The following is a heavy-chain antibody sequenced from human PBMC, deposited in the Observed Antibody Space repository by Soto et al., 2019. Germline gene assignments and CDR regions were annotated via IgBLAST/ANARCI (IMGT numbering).Heavy chain of an antibody. Sequence: EVQLVESGGGLVQPGGSLRLSCAASGFTVSSNYMSWVRQSPGKGLEWVSVMYSGGSTDYADSAQGRFIISGDNTRNNLYLQSKGLRVDDTGVSYCAAPSIALSNDYHYICVWGKGTPVTVPS. CDR1: GFTVSSNY. J-gene: IGHJ6*03. V-gene: IGHV3-66*01. D-gene: IGHD2-15*01. CDR3: AAPSIALSNDYHYICV. CDR2: MYSGGST.